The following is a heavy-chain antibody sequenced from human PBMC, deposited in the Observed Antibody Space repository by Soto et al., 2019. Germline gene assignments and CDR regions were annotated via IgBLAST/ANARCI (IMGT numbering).Heavy chain of an antibody. CDR2: ISYDGSNK. V-gene: IGHV3-30*18. D-gene: IGHD6-19*01. CDR3: AKDQGYSSGSYYYYGMDV. J-gene: IGHJ6*02. CDR1: GFTFSSYG. Sequence: VGALRLSCAASGFTFSSYGMHWVRQAPGKGLEWVAVISYDGSNKYYADSVKGRFTISRDNSKNTLYLQMNSLRAEDTAVYYCAKDQGYSSGSYYYYGMDVWGQGTTVTVSS.